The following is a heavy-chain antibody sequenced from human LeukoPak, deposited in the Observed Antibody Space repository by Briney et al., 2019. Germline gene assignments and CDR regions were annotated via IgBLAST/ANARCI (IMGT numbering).Heavy chain of an antibody. J-gene: IGHJ6*03. CDR3: AREERELVRDYYYYMDV. V-gene: IGHV3-30*01. Sequence: PGGSLRLSCAASGFIFSNFAMHWVRQAPGKGLEWVALISYDGSHTYYADSMKGRFTISRDNSKNVLYLQMTSLRGEDSAVYYCAREERELVRDYYYYMDVWGKGTTVTVSS. D-gene: IGHD1-26*01. CDR2: ISYDGSHT. CDR1: GFIFSNFA.